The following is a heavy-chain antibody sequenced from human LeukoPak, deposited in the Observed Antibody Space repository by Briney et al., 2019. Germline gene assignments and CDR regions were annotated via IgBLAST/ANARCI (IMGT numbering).Heavy chain of an antibody. CDR1: GYTVTSYY. Sequence: ASVKVSCKASGYTVTSYYMHWVRQAPGQGLEWMGWIDTNTGNPTYAQGFTGRFVFSLDTPVTTTYLQISSLKAEDTAVYYCTRDSYCSGGRCYSRVGYWGQGTLVTVFS. CDR2: IDTNTGNP. V-gene: IGHV7-4-1*02. D-gene: IGHD2-15*01. CDR3: TRDSYCSGGRCYSRVGY. J-gene: IGHJ4*02.